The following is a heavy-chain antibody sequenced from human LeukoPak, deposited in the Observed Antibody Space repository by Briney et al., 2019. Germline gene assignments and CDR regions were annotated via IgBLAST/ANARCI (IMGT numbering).Heavy chain of an antibody. V-gene: IGHV3-30*04. CDR2: ISYDGSTT. J-gene: IGHJ6*03. D-gene: IGHD3-16*01. Sequence: PGRSLRLSCAASGFTFSRNAMHWVRQTPGKGLEWVAVISYDGSTTYYADSVKGRFTISRDNSKNTLHLQMNSLRAEDTAVYYCARGRRLRGDGSPGVSLGRKSDYYYYMDVWGKGTTVTVSS. CDR1: GFTFSRNA. CDR3: ARGRRLRGDGSPGVSLGRKSDYYYYMDV.